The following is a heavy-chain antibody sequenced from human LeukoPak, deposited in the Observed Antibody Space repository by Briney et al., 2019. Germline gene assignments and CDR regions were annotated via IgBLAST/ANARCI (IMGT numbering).Heavy chain of an antibody. CDR2: INPSGGST. Sequence: GASVKVSCEASGYTFTSYYMHWVRQAPGQGLEWMGIINPSGGSTSYAQKFQGRVTMTRDTSTSTVYMELSSLRSEDTAVYYCARVKQQLDHYYYYGMDVWGQGTTVTVSS. D-gene: IGHD6-13*01. V-gene: IGHV1-46*01. CDR3: ARVKQQLDHYYYYGMDV. CDR1: GYTFTSYY. J-gene: IGHJ6*02.